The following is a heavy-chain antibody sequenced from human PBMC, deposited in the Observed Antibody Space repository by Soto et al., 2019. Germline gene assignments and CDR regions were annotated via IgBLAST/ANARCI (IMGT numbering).Heavy chain of an antibody. V-gene: IGHV1-3*01. Sequence: ASVKVSCKASGYTFTSYAMHWVRQAPGRRLEWMGWINAGNGNTKYSQKFQGRVTITRDTSASTAYMELSSLRSEDTAVYYCAREHLGYYDILTGYVYWGQRTLVTVSS. CDR2: INAGNGNT. J-gene: IGHJ4*02. CDR3: AREHLGYYDILTGYVY. CDR1: GYTFTSYA. D-gene: IGHD3-9*01.